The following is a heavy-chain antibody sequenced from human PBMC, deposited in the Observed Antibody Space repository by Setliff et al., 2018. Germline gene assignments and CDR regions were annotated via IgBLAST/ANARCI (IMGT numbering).Heavy chain of an antibody. Sequence: SETLSLTCAASGGSISSSNWRSWVRQPPGKGLEWTGSIYHSGSTYYNPSLKSRVTISVDTSKNQFSLKLSSVTAADTAVDYCARWRLITPQPLFDYWGQGTLVTVSS. CDR2: IYHSGST. CDR1: GGSISSSNW. V-gene: IGHV4-4*02. J-gene: IGHJ4*02. D-gene: IGHD3-16*01. CDR3: ARWRLITPQPLFDY.